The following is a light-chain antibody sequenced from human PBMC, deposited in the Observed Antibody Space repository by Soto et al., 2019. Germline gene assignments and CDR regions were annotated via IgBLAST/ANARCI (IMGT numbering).Light chain of an antibody. J-gene: IGLJ2*01. CDR2: DVS. Sequence: QSALTQPASVSGSPGQSITISCTGTSSDVGGYNYVSWYQQQPGKAPKLMIYDVSNRPSGVSNRFSGSKSGNTASLTISGLQAEDEADYYSSSYTRSSTLYVVFGGGTKLTVL. CDR1: SSDVGGYNY. CDR3: SSYTRSSTLYVV. V-gene: IGLV2-14*01.